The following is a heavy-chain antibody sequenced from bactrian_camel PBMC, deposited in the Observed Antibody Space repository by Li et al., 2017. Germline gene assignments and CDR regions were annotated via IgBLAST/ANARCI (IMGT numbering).Heavy chain of an antibody. J-gene: IGHJ4*01. Sequence: VQLVESGGGLVQAGESLRLSCAASGYTFRGNCMGWFRQAPGMEREGLAALYVGTGDTYYTNSVKGRFTIARDNAKNTLYLQLNSLKTEDTAMYYCANWGDNYWGQGTQVTVS. CDR2: LYVGTGDT. D-gene: IGHD5*01. CDR1: GYTFRGNC. CDR3: ANWGDNY. V-gene: IGHV3S1*01.